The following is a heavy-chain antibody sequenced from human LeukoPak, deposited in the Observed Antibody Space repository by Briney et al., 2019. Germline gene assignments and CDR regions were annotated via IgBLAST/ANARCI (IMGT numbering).Heavy chain of an antibody. CDR1: GFTFSSYA. J-gene: IGHJ4*02. V-gene: IGHV3-23*01. Sequence: PGGSLRLSCAASGFTFSSYAMSWVRQAPGKGLEWVSAISGSGGSTYYADSMKGRFTISRDNSKNTLYLQMNSLRAEDTAVYYCAKDYAMTRRRYGSGSYTTNFDYWGQGTLVTVSS. CDR2: ISGSGGST. D-gene: IGHD3-10*01. CDR3: AKDYAMTRRRYGSGSYTTNFDY.